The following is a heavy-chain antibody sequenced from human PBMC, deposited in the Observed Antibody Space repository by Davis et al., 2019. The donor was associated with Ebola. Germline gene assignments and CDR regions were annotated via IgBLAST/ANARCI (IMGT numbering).Heavy chain of an antibody. CDR3: TTPGGQDSGYDVFDI. CDR2: IKPNDGRR. CDR1: GYTFTNYY. V-gene: IGHV1-46*03. D-gene: IGHD5-12*01. J-gene: IGHJ3*02. Sequence: ASVQVSCKASGYTFTNYYMHCVRHAPGQGLKWMGMIKPNDGRRIYAQKFQGRVTVTRDTSTTTVYMDLSSLRSEDTALYYCTTPGGQDSGYDVFDIWGQGTMVTVSS.